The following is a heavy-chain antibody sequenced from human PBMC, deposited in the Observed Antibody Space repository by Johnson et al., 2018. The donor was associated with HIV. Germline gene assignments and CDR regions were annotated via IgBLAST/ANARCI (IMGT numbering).Heavy chain of an antibody. J-gene: IGHJ3*02. CDR3: ARGRGALDI. V-gene: IGHV3-30-3*01. CDR2: ISYDGSNK. Sequence: QVQLVESGGGVVQPGRSLRLSCAVSGFTFSSYAMHWVRQAPGAGLEWVAVISYDGSNKYYADSVKGRFTISRDNSKNTWYLQMNSLRAEDTAVYYCARGRGALDIWGQGTMVTVSS. D-gene: IGHD3-16*01. CDR1: GFTFSSYA.